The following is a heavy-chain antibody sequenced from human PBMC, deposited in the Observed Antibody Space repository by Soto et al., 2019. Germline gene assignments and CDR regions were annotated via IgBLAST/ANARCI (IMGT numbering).Heavy chain of an antibody. J-gene: IGHJ4*02. CDR1: GFSFSISP. D-gene: IGHD7-27*01. CDR2: ISYDGTNK. CDR3: ARDPKTSGGQNWAFNYFDS. V-gene: IGHV3-30-3*01. Sequence: ESGGGVVQPGRSPRLSCAASGFSFSISPMHWVRQAPGKGPEWVALISYDGTNKFYADSVKGRFTISRDNSKSTLYLQVDSLRPEDAAVYYCARDPKTSGGQNWAFNYFDSWGQGTLVTVSS.